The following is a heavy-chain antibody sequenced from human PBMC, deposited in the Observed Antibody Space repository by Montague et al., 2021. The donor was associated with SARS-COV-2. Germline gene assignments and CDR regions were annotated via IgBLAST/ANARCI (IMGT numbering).Heavy chain of an antibody. CDR3: ARAFPGDYGYYYYYSMDV. J-gene: IGHJ6*03. Sequence: SLRLSCAASGFTFSKFAMSWVRQVPGKGLEWVAVIEHEYRTIWYADSVKGRFTISRDDSKNTLYLQMASLRVEDTAVYFCARAFPGDYGYYYYYSMDVWGKGTTVTVSS. CDR1: GFTFSKFA. CDR2: IEHEYRTI. V-gene: IGHV3-23*03. D-gene: IGHD4/OR15-4a*01.